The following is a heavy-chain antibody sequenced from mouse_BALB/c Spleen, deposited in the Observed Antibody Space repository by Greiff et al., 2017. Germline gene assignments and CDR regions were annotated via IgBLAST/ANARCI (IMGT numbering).Heavy chain of an antibody. CDR3: ARNYRVRDAMDY. V-gene: IGHV2-2*02. Sequence: VMLVESGPGLVQPSQSLSITCTVSGFSLTSYGVHWVRQSPGKGLEWLGVIWSGGSTDYNAAFISRLSISKDNSKSQVFFKMNSLQANDTAIYYCARNYRVRDAMDYWGQGTSVTVSS. J-gene: IGHJ4*01. CDR2: IWSGGST. CDR1: GFSLTSYG.